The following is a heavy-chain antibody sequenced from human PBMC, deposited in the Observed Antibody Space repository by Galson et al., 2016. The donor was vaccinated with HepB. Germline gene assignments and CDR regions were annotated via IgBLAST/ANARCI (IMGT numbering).Heavy chain of an antibody. J-gene: IGHJ4*02. CDR2: ITSTGSYT. CDR1: GFTFSDNY. Sequence: SLRLSCAASGFTFSDNYMSGIRQAPGKGLEWFSYITSTGSYTNYAGSVKGRFTVSRDNAKNSLYLQMNSLRAEDTAVYYCASGPPSYYYDSSGYYSGWGQGTLVTVSS. D-gene: IGHD3-22*01. V-gene: IGHV3-11*06. CDR3: ASGPPSYYYDSSGYYSG.